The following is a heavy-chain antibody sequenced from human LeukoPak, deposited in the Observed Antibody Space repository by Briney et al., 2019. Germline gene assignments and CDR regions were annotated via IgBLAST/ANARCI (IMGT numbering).Heavy chain of an antibody. CDR1: GGSFSGYY. CDR3: AREWNPDYGEPH. J-gene: IGHJ4*02. CDR2: INHSGST. D-gene: IGHD4-17*01. Sequence: SETLSLTSAVYGGSFSGYYWSWIRQPPGKGLEWIGEINHSGSTNYNPSLKSRVTISVDTSKNQFSLKLSSVTAADTAVYSCAREWNPDYGEPHWGQGTLVTVSS. V-gene: IGHV4-34*01.